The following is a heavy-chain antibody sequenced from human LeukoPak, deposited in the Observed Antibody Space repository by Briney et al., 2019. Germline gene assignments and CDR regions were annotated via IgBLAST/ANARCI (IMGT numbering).Heavy chain of an antibody. CDR1: GFSFSSHS. J-gene: IGHJ3*01. D-gene: IGHD6-13*01. CDR2: ITGSGGST. V-gene: IGHV3-23*01. CDR3: ARDQYSSTWYRGAFDV. Sequence: GGSLRLSCAASGFSFSSHSMTWVRQAPGKGLEWVSSITGSGGSTYYADSVKGRFTISRDNSKNTLYLQMSSLRAEDTAVYYCARDQYSSTWYRGAFDVWGQGTMVSVSS.